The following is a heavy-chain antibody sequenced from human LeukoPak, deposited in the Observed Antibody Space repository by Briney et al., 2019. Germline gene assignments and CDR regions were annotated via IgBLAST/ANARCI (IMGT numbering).Heavy chain of an antibody. CDR1: GGTFSSYA. CDR3: ARGLKRGELLFFDY. D-gene: IGHD3-10*01. CDR2: IIPIFGTA. Sequence: AASVKVSCKASGGTFSSYAISWVRQAPGQGLEWMGGIIPIFGTANYAQKFQGRVTITADESTSTAYMELSSLRSEDTAVYYCARGLKRGELLFFDYWGQGTLVTVSS. J-gene: IGHJ4*02. V-gene: IGHV1-69*13.